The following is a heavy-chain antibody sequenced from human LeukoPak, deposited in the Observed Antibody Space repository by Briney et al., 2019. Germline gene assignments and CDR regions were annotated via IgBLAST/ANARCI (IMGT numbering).Heavy chain of an antibody. CDR1: GFTSRSYG. J-gene: IGHJ4*01. CDR2: ICYDWWKK. Sequence: GGALTLSRAASGFTSRSYGMHGLRQPPARGRAGVAVICYDWWKKYFVDSLPDRFTLARDNSKNTLYLQMNSLRTEDTAVYFCARYNSGRSDYWGQETLVTVSS. D-gene: IGHD1-26*01. CDR3: ARYNSGRSDY. V-gene: IGHV3-33*08.